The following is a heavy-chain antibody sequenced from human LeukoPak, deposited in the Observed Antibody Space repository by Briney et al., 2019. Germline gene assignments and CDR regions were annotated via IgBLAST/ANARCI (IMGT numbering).Heavy chain of an antibody. Sequence: GGSLRLSCAASGFTFTTYNINWVRQPPGKGLEWVSYISSSNVIYYADSVKGRFTISRDNAKNSLYLQMNSLRDEDTAVYYCATTHHYYDSSGFYYASDAFDIWGQGTMVTVSS. CDR2: ISSSNVI. D-gene: IGHD3-22*01. CDR3: ATTHHYYDSSGFYYASDAFDI. V-gene: IGHV3-48*02. J-gene: IGHJ3*02. CDR1: GFTFTTYN.